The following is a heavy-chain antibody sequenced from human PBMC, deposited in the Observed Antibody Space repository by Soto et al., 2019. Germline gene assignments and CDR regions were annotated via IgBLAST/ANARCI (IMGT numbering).Heavy chain of an antibody. CDR3: ARVLRADYYGSGSYYTRSNNWFDP. V-gene: IGHV4-31*03. CDR2: IYYSGST. D-gene: IGHD3-10*01. CDR1: GGSISSGGYY. J-gene: IGHJ5*02. Sequence: LSLTCTVSGGSISSGGYYWSWIRQHPGKGLEWIGYIYYSGSTYYNPSRKSRVTISVDTSKNQFSLKLSSVTADHTDVYYCARVLRADYYGSGSYYTRSNNWFDPWGQGTLVTVSS.